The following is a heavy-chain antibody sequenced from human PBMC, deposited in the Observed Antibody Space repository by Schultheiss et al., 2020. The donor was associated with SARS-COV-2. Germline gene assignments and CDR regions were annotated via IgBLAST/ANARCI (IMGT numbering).Heavy chain of an antibody. CDR3: ASSNIPEGLWDY. V-gene: IGHV4-39*01. Sequence: SETLSLTCTVSGGSISSSSYYWGWIRQPPGKGLEWIGSIYYSGSTYYNPSLKSRVTISVDTSKNQFSLKLSSVTAADTAVYYCASSNIPEGLWDYWGQGTLVTVSS. CDR2: IYYSGST. D-gene: IGHD2-21*01. CDR1: GGSISSSSYY. J-gene: IGHJ4*02.